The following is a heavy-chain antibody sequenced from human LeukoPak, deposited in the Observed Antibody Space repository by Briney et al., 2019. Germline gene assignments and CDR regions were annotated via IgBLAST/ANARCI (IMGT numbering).Heavy chain of an antibody. CDR2: INPNSGGT. D-gene: IGHD6-19*01. CDR1: GYTFTGYY. CDR3: ARASSGWYDIDS. Sequence: GASVKVSCKASGYTFTGYYMHWVRQAPGQGLEWMGRINPNSGGTNYAQKFQGRVTMTRDTSISTAYMELSRLTSDDTAVYYCARASSGWYDIDSWGQGTLVTVSS. V-gene: IGHV1-2*06. J-gene: IGHJ4*02.